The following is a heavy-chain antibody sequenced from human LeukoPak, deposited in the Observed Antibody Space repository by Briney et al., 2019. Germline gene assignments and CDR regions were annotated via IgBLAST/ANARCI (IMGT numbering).Heavy chain of an antibody. CDR1: GGSISSSSYY. V-gene: IGHV4-39*01. CDR3: ARQAFPDFWSGPPSGDFDY. D-gene: IGHD3-3*01. J-gene: IGHJ4*02. Sequence: SETLSLTCTVSGGSISSSSYYWGWIRQPPGKGLEWIGSIYYSGSTYYNPSLKSRVTISVDTSKNQFSLKLSSVTAADTAVYYCARQAFPDFWSGPPSGDFDYWGQGTLVTVSS. CDR2: IYYSGST.